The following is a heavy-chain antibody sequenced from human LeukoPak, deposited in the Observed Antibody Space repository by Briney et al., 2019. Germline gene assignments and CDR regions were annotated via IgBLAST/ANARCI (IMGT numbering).Heavy chain of an antibody. CDR3: AKVRRNYYMDV. Sequence: SCKASGGTFSSYAIIWVRQAPGKGLEWVSAISGSGGSTYYADSVKGRFTISRDNSKNTLYLQMNSLRAEDTAVYYCAKVRRNYYMDVWGKGTTVTVSS. CDR2: ISGSGGST. J-gene: IGHJ6*03. CDR1: GGTFSSYA. V-gene: IGHV3-23*01.